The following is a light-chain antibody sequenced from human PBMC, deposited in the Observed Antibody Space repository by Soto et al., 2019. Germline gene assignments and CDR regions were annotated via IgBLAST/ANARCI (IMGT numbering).Light chain of an antibody. CDR3: QQRTRWPMT. CDR2: DGS. Sequence: EIVLTQSPATLSVSPGERVTLSCRASQNLHSFLNWYQQRPGQAPRPLIYDGSKRAAGVPDRISGDGSGTDYTLTISSLEPEDFEVYYCQQRTRWPMTLGQGTRLEIK. V-gene: IGKV3-11*01. J-gene: IGKJ5*01. CDR1: QNLHSF.